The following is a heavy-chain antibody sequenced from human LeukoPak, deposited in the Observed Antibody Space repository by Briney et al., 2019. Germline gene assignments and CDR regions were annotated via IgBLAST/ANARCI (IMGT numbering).Heavy chain of an antibody. J-gene: IGHJ4*02. Sequence: PSETLSLTCAVYGGSFSGYYWSWIRQPPGKGLEWIGEINHSGSTNYNPSLKSRVTISVDTSKNQFSLKLSSVTAADTAVYYCARGRAAMARPFDYRGQGTLVTVSS. CDR1: GGSFSGYY. CDR3: ARGRAAMARPFDY. D-gene: IGHD5-18*01. V-gene: IGHV4-34*01. CDR2: INHSGST.